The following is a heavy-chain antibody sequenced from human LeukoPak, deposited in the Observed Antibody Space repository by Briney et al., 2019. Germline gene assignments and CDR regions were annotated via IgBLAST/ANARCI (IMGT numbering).Heavy chain of an antibody. V-gene: IGHV4-38-2*02. CDR3: ARDSSFVGYSGYDYPGY. J-gene: IGHJ4*02. D-gene: IGHD5-12*01. CDR1: GYSISSGYY. Sequence: SETLSLTCTVSGYSISSGYYWGWIRQPPGKGLEWIGSIYHSGSTYYNPSLKSRVTISVDTSKNQFSLKLSSVTAADTAVYYCARDSSFVGYSGYDYPGYWGQGTLVTVSS. CDR2: IYHSGST.